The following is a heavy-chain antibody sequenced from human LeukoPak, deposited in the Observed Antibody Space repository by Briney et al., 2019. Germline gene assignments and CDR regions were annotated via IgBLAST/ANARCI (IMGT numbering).Heavy chain of an antibody. CDR1: GYTFTSYG. CDR2: IIPIFGTA. Sequence: GASVKVSCKASGYTFTSYGISWVRQAPGQGLEWMGGIIPIFGTANYAQKFQGRVTITTDESTSTAYMELSSLRSEDTAVYYCASGIAAAGYYYYYMDVWGKGTTVTVSS. V-gene: IGHV1-69*05. CDR3: ASGIAAAGYYYYYMDV. D-gene: IGHD6-13*01. J-gene: IGHJ6*03.